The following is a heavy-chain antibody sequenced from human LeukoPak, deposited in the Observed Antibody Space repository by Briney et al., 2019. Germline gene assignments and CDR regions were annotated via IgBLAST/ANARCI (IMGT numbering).Heavy chain of an antibody. V-gene: IGHV1-2*02. CDR2: INPNSGGT. J-gene: IGHJ4*02. Sequence: ASVKVSFTTSGYTFTAFFMHWVRHAPGQGLEWMGWINPNSGGTNYAQKFQGRVTMTRDTSISTAYMELSRLRSDDTAVYYCARLNGGYWGQGTLVTVSS. CDR1: GYTFTAFF. D-gene: IGHD7-27*01. CDR3: ARLNGGY.